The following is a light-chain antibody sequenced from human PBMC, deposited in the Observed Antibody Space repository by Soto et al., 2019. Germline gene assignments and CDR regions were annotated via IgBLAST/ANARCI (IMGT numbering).Light chain of an antibody. CDR3: SSYSSSSTLGV. CDR1: STDVGGYNY. J-gene: IGLJ1*01. Sequence: QSALTQPASVSGSPGQTITISCTGTSTDVGGYNYVSWYQQHPGKAPKLMIYGVSDRPSGVSNRFSGSKSGNTASLTIAGLQAEDEADYSCSSYSSSSTLGVFGTGTKVTVL. V-gene: IGLV2-14*01. CDR2: GVS.